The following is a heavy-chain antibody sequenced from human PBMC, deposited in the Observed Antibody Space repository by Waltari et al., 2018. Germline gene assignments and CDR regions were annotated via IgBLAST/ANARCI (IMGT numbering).Heavy chain of an antibody. D-gene: IGHD1-26*01. Sequence: QVQLVQSGAEVKKPGASVKVSCKASGYTFTGYYMHWVRQAPGQGLEWMGRINTNSGGTNYAQKFQGRVTMTRYTSISTAYMELSRLRSDDTAVYYCARVAHYPTDYWGQGTLVTVSS. CDR3: ARVAHYPTDY. CDR1: GYTFTGYY. CDR2: INTNSGGT. V-gene: IGHV1-2*06. J-gene: IGHJ4*02.